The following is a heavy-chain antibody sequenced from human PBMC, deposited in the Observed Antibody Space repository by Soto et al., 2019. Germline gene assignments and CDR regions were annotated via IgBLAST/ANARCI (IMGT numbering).Heavy chain of an antibody. D-gene: IGHD3-9*01. CDR3: VKDSYYDILTGINWFDP. Sequence: PGGSLRLSCAASGFPFSDYGLHWGPPAPGKGLGWVAVISSDGSNKYYADSVKGRFTISRDNSKNTLFLQMNSLRAEDTALYYCVKDSYYDILTGINWFDPWGQGTLVTVSS. CDR2: ISSDGSNK. J-gene: IGHJ5*02. CDR1: GFPFSDYG. V-gene: IGHV3-30*18.